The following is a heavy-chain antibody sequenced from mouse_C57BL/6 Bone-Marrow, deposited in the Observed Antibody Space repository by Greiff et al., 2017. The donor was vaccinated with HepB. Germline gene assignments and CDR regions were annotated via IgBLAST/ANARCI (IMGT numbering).Heavy chain of an antibody. J-gene: IGHJ3*01. CDR2: ISSGGSYT. Sequence: EVKLMESGGDLVKPGGSLKLSCAASGFTFSSYGMSWVRQTPDKRLEWVATISSGGSYTYYPDSVKGRFTISRDNAKNTLYLQMSSLKSEDTAMYYCARHSKLFADWGQGNLVTVSA. CDR3: ARHSKLFAD. V-gene: IGHV5-6*01. CDR1: GFTFSSYG.